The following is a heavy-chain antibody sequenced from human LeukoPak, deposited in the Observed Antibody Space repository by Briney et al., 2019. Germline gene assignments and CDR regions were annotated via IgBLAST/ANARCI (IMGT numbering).Heavy chain of an antibody. CDR3: ASEDVDTGDF. CDR2: ISHDGTNK. J-gene: IGHJ4*02. Sequence: PGRSLRLSCAGSGFTFTNAGIHWVRLAAGKGLEWVSFISHDGTNKYYSDSVDGRFTVSRLNSQNTVYPQMTDLRPDDTATYYCASEDVDTGDFWGQGTLVTVSS. CDR1: GFTFTNAG. D-gene: IGHD5-18*01. V-gene: IGHV3-30*01.